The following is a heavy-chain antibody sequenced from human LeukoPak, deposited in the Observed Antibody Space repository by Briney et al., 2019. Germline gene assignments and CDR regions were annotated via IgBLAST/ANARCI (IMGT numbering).Heavy chain of an antibody. V-gene: IGHV4-59*01. CDR3: ARADNWGSFDY. D-gene: IGHD7-27*01. CDR2: IYYSGST. Sequence: SETLSLTCTVSGGSISSYYWSWIRQPPGKGLEWIGYIYYSGSTNYNPSLKSRVTISVDTSKNQFSLKLSSVTAADTDVNYCARADNWGSFDYWGQGTLVTVSS. CDR1: GGSISSYY. J-gene: IGHJ4*02.